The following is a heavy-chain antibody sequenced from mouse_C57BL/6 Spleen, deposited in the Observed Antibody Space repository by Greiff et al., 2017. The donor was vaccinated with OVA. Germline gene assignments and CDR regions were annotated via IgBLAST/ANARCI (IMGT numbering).Heavy chain of an antibody. Sequence: QVQLKESGAELVMPGASVKLSCKASGYTFTSYWMHWVKQRPGQGLEWIGEIDPSDSYTNYNQKFKGKSTLTVDKSSSTAYMQLSSLTSEDSAVYYCARFFYYGSSFDVWGTGTTVTVSS. CDR3: ARFFYYGSSFDV. D-gene: IGHD1-1*01. J-gene: IGHJ1*03. CDR1: GYTFTSYW. V-gene: IGHV1-69*01. CDR2: IDPSDSYT.